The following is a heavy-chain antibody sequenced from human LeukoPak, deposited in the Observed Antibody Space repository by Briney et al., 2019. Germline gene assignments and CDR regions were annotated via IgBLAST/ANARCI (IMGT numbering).Heavy chain of an antibody. Sequence: PSETLSLTCTVSGGSISSYYWSWIRQPPGKGLEWIGYIYYSGSTNYNPSLKSRVTISEDTSKNQFSLKLSSVTAADTAVYYCASTPPQAAAFWFDPWGQGTLVTVSS. CDR2: IYYSGST. CDR1: GGSISSYY. CDR3: ASTPPQAAAFWFDP. D-gene: IGHD6-13*01. J-gene: IGHJ5*02. V-gene: IGHV4-59*01.